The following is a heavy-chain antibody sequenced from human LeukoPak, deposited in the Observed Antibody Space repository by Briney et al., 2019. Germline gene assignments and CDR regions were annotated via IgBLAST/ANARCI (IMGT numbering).Heavy chain of an antibody. Sequence: GGSLRLSCAASGFPFSSHSLMWVRQAPGKGLEWVSSISPDSGYIYYADSVKGRFTISRDNAENSLFLQMNSLGAEDTAVYYCAPFSAVTHYYFDYWGQGTLVTVSS. CDR1: GFPFSSHS. J-gene: IGHJ4*02. V-gene: IGHV3-21*01. CDR2: ISPDSGYI. D-gene: IGHD6-13*01. CDR3: APFSAVTHYYFDY.